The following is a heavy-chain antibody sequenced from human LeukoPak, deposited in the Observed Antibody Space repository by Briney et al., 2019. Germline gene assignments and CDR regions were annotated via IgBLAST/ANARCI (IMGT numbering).Heavy chain of an antibody. V-gene: IGHV3-30*02. CDR1: GFTFSSYG. J-gene: IGHJ4*02. D-gene: IGHD3-9*01. CDR2: ISHDGLEE. Sequence: GGSLRLSCAASGFTFSSYGFHWVRQAPGKGLECVAFISHDGLEEKIADSVKGRFTISRDNSKNTLYLQMNSLRAEDTAVYYCASGRYYDILTGQWAPMGYWGQGTLVTVPS. CDR3: ASGRYYDILTGQWAPMGY.